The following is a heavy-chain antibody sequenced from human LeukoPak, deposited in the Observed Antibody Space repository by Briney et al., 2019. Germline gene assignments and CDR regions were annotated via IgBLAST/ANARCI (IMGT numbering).Heavy chain of an antibody. D-gene: IGHD5-18*01. V-gene: IGHV4-61*02. CDR2: IYSSGST. Sequence: SQTLSLTCTVSGGSISSGSYYWSWIRQPAGKGLEWIGRIYSSGSTNYNPSLKSRVTISIDTSKNQFSLKLNSVTAADTAVYYCARRGYSYGYGHFDYWGQGTLVTVSS. J-gene: IGHJ4*02. CDR1: GGSISSGSYY. CDR3: ARRGYSYGYGHFDY.